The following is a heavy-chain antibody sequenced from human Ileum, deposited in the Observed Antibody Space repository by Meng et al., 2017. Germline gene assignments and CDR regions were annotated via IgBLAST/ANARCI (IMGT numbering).Heavy chain of an antibody. D-gene: IGHD3-22*01. J-gene: IGHJ6*02. V-gene: IGHV3-15*01. Sequence: GESLKTSCAASGFTFSNAWMSWVRQAPGKGLEWVGRIKSKTDGGTTDYAAPVKGRFTISRDDSKNTLYLQMNSLKTEDTAVYYCTTDRYYYDSSGYYYYYYGMDVWGQGTTVTVSS. CDR1: GFTFSNAW. CDR3: TTDRYYYDSSGYYYYYYGMDV. CDR2: IKSKTDGGTT.